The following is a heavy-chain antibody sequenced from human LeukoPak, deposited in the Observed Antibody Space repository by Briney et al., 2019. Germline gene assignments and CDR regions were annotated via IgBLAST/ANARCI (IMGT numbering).Heavy chain of an antibody. Sequence: PGGSLRLSCAASGFTFSSYGMHWVRQAPGKGLEWVAFIRYDGSNKYYADSVKGRFTISRDNSKNTLYLQMNSLRAEDTAVYYCARVWVAAPSIPFDYWGQGTLVTVSS. V-gene: IGHV3-30*02. J-gene: IGHJ4*02. CDR2: IRYDGSNK. CDR1: GFTFSSYG. D-gene: IGHD2-15*01. CDR3: ARVWVAAPSIPFDY.